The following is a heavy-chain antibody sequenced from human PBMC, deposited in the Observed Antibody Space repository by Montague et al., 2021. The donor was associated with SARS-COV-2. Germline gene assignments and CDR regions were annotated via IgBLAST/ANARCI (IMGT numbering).Heavy chain of an antibody. V-gene: IGHV3-23*01. Sequence: SLRLSCAASGFSFSSCGMYWVRRAPGKGLEWVSSINYVATHKNYADSVRGRFTISRDDPTNTVYLQMHSLRGDDTAIYYCAKSLRGVGTTGMDFWGQGTLVTVSP. D-gene: IGHD1-1*01. CDR1: GFSFSSCG. J-gene: IGHJ4*02. CDR2: INYVATHK. CDR3: AKSLRGVGTTGMDF.